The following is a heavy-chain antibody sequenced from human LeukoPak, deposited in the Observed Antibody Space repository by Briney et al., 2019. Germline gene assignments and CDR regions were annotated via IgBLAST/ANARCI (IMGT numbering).Heavy chain of an antibody. Sequence: SETLSLTCTVSGGSISSYYWSWIRQPPGKGLEWIGYISYSGSTNYNPSLKSRVTISVDTSKNQFSLKLTSVTAADTAVYYCARTRVYGGRPDYWGQGTLVTVSS. D-gene: IGHD4-23*01. CDR2: ISYSGST. CDR1: GGSISSYY. J-gene: IGHJ4*02. CDR3: ARTRVYGGRPDY. V-gene: IGHV4-59*01.